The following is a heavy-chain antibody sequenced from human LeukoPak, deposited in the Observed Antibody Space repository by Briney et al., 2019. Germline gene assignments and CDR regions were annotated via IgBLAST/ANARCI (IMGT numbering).Heavy chain of an antibody. D-gene: IGHD3-3*01. CDR2: INHSGST. Sequence: SETLSLTCAVYGGSFSGHYWSWIRHPPGKGVEWVGEINHSGSTNYNPSLESRVTISVDTSKNHFSLKLSSVTAADTAVYYCASGQYYDLWSGYYVDWGQGTLVTVSA. CDR3: ASGQYYDLWSGYYVD. CDR1: GGSFSGHY. J-gene: IGHJ4*02. V-gene: IGHV4-34*01.